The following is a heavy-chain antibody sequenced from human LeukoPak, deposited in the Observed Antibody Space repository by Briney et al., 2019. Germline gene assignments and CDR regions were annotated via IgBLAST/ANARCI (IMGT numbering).Heavy chain of an antibody. D-gene: IGHD4-17*01. V-gene: IGHV3-7*01. J-gene: IGHJ4*02. CDR3: AKTARPLTTVTTRVDF. Sequence: GGSLRLSCAASGFTFSNYWMTWVRQAPGKGLEWVANTKPDGSDKYYMDSVKGRFTISRDNAKNSLYLQMNSLRVEDTAVYYCAKTARPLTTVTTRVDFWGQGTLVTVSS. CDR1: GFTFSNYW. CDR2: TKPDGSDK.